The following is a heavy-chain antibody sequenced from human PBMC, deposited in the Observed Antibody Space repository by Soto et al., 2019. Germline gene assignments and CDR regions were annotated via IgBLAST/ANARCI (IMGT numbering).Heavy chain of an antibody. Sequence: EVQLLESGGGLVQPGGSLRLSCAASGFTFSSYAMSWVRQAPGKGLEWVSAISGSGGSTYYADSVKGRFTISRDNPKNTLYLQMNSLRAEDTAVYYCAKDKYDYGDYVAAFDIWGQGTMVTVSS. D-gene: IGHD4-17*01. CDR2: ISGSGGST. CDR3: AKDKYDYGDYVAAFDI. J-gene: IGHJ3*02. CDR1: GFTFSSYA. V-gene: IGHV3-23*01.